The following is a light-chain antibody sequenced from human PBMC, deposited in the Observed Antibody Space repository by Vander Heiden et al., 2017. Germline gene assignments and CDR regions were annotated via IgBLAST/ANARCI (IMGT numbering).Light chain of an antibody. CDR2: TNG. Sequence: QSALTQPPSASGTPGQRVTISCSGSSSNIGSYGGHWYQQVPGTAPKLLIHTNGQRPSGVPDRFSVSKSGTSASLAISGLQSEDEADYYCAAWDGTLNGVVFGGGTKLTVL. CDR3: AAWDGTLNGVV. V-gene: IGLV1-44*01. CDR1: SSNIGSYG. J-gene: IGLJ2*01.